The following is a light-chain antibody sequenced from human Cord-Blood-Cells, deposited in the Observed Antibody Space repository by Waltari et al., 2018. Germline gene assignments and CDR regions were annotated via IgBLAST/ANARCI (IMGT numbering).Light chain of an antibody. V-gene: IGKV3-11*01. CDR1: QSVSSY. CDR2: DAS. CDR3: QQRSNWPPLT. Sequence: EIVLTQSPATLSLSPGERATLSCRASQSVSSYLAWYQQKPGQAPRLLIYDASNRAPGIPARFSGSGYGTDFTLTISSLEPEDFAVYDCQQRSNWPPLTFVGGTKVGIK. J-gene: IGKJ4*01.